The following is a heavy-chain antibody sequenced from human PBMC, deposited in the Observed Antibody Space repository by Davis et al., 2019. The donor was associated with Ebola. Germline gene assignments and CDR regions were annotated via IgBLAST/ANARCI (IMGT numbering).Heavy chain of an antibody. D-gene: IGHD6-6*01. J-gene: IGHJ2*01. V-gene: IGHV1-69*10. CDR1: AGTFSSYA. Sequence: SVKVSCKASAGTFSSYAISWVRQAPGQRHEWMGGIIPILGIANYAQKFQGRVTITADESTSTAYMELSSLRSEDTAVYYCASGLVRGESYWYFDLWGRGTLVTVSS. CDR2: IIPILGIA. CDR3: ASGLVRGESYWYFDL.